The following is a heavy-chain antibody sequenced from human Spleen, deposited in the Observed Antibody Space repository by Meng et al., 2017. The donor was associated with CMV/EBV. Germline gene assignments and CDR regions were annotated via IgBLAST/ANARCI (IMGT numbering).Heavy chain of an antibody. J-gene: IGHJ4*02. Sequence: LSCAASGFIVTDNYVSWVRRAPGKGLEWVSIIYSGGNTYYADSVKGRFTISRDNSKNTLYLQMNSLRVEDTAVYYCARVGPSTGGDSWGQGTLVTVSS. V-gene: IGHV3-53*01. CDR1: GFIVTDNY. D-gene: IGHD3-10*01. CDR2: IYSGGNT. CDR3: ARVGPSTGGDS.